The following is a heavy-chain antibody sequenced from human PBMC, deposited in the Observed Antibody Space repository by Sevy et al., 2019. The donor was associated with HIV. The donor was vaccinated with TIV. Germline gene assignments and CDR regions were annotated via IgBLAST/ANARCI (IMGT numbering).Heavy chain of an antibody. CDR1: DGSISSYC. CDR3: ARHVHYGSGSYSYFDY. V-gene: IGHV4-59*08. CDR2: IYDSGST. J-gene: IGHJ4*02. D-gene: IGHD3-10*01. Sequence: SETLSLTCTVSDGSISSYCWSWIRQPPGKGLEWIGSIYDSGSTNNNPSLKRRVTVSVDTSKNQFSLKLSSVTAADTAVYYCARHVHYGSGSYSYFDYWGQGTLVTVSS.